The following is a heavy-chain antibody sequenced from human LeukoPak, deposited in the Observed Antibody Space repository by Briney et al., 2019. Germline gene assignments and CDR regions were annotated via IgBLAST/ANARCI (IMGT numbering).Heavy chain of an antibody. V-gene: IGHV3-21*01. CDR3: ARGTPTTRDFDY. D-gene: IGHD4-11*01. Sequence: MTGGSLRLSCAASGFTFSSYSMNWVRQAPGKGLEWVSFISSSSNYIYYADSVKGRFTMSRDNAKNSLLLQMNSLRAEDTAVYYCARGTPTTRDFDYWGQGTLVTVSS. CDR2: ISSSSNYI. J-gene: IGHJ4*02. CDR1: GFTFSSYS.